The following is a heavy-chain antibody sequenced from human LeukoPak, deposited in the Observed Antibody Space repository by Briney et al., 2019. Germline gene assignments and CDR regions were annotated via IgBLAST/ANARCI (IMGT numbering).Heavy chain of an antibody. V-gene: IGHV3-23*01. J-gene: IGHJ3*02. CDR3: AKDYDRGDAFDI. D-gene: IGHD3-16*01. CDR1: GFTFSSYA. Sequence: PGGSLRLSCAASGFTFSSYAMTWVRQAPGKGLEWVSLISGSGGSTYYADSVKGRFTISRDNSKSTQYLQVNSLRAEDTAVYYCAKDYDRGDAFDIWGQGTMVTVSS. CDR2: ISGSGGST.